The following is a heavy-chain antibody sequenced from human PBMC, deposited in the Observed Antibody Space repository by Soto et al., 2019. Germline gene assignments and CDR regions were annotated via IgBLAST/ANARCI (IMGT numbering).Heavy chain of an antibody. CDR2: IYQSGST. Sequence: SETLSLTCPVSGYSISIGNYWGLIRQPPGKRLEWIGSIYQSGSTYYNPSLRSRATISVDTSKNQFSLKLSSVTAADTAVYYCARVLGAPLYYFDYWGQGILVTVSS. CDR1: GYSISIGNY. CDR3: ARVLGAPLYYFDY. V-gene: IGHV4-38-2*02. J-gene: IGHJ4*02. D-gene: IGHD1-26*01.